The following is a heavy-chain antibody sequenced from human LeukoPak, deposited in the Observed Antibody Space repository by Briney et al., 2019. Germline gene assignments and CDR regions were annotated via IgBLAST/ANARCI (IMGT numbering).Heavy chain of an antibody. V-gene: IGHV1-46*01. CDR3: ARDRIVVVPAAMAYYYYYMDV. J-gene: IGHJ6*03. CDR1: GYTFSNND. CDR2: INPSGGST. D-gene: IGHD2-2*01. Sequence: ASVKVSCKASGYTFSNNDINWVRQATGQGLEWMGIINPSGGSTSYAQKFQGRVTMTRDTSTSTVYMELSSLRSEDTAVYCCARDRIVVVPAAMAYYYYYMDVWGKGTTVTISS.